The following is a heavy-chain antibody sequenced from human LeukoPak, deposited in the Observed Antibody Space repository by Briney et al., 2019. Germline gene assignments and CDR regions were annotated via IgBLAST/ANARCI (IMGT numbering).Heavy chain of an antibody. J-gene: IGHJ4*02. CDR2: ISESGDKT. CDR1: GFPFSNYA. V-gene: IGHV3-23*01. CDR3: AKVRLRYSSRDYFDY. Sequence: GGSLRLSCAASGFPFSNYAMNWVRQAPGKGLEWVSSISESGDKTDYADSVRGRFTISRDNSQNTLYLQMNSLRAEDTAVYYCAKVRLRYSSRDYFDYWGQGTLVTVSS. D-gene: IGHD6-13*01.